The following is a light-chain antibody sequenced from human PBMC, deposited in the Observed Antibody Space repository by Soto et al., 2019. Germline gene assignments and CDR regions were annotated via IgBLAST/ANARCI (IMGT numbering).Light chain of an antibody. V-gene: IGKV3-15*01. Sequence: EIVMTQSPATLSVSPGERATLSCRASQSVSSNFAWYQQKPGQAPRLLIYGAFTRVTGIPARFSGSGSGTEFTLTISSLQSEDFAIYYCQQYKNWPPLTFGGGTKVEIK. J-gene: IGKJ4*01. CDR2: GAF. CDR1: QSVSSN. CDR3: QQYKNWPPLT.